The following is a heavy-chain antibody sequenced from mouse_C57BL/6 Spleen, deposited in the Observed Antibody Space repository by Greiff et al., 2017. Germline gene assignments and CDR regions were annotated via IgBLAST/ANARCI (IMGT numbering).Heavy chain of an antibody. Sequence: EVQLQQSGAELVRPGASVKLSCTASGFNIKDYYMHWVKQRPEQGLEWIGRIDPADGDTEYAPKFQGKATMTADTSSNTAYLQLSSLTSEETAVYYCTTRGYGSDLFDYWGQGTTLTVSS. CDR1: GFNIKDYY. CDR3: TTRGYGSDLFDY. V-gene: IGHV14-1*01. D-gene: IGHD1-1*01. CDR2: IDPADGDT. J-gene: IGHJ2*01.